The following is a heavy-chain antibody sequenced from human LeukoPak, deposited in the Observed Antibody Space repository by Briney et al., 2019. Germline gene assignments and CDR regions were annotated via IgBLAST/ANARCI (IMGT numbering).Heavy chain of an antibody. J-gene: IGHJ4*02. CDR2: ISNSSSYI. V-gene: IGHV3-21*01. CDR1: GFTFSSYS. CDR3: AREWSGYSFDY. Sequence: GGSLRLSCAASGFTFSSYSMNWVRQAPGKGLEWVSYISNSSSYIYYAESVKGRFTIPRDNAKNSLYLQMNSLRAEDTAVYYCAREWSGYSFDYWGQGTLVTVSS. D-gene: IGHD3-3*01.